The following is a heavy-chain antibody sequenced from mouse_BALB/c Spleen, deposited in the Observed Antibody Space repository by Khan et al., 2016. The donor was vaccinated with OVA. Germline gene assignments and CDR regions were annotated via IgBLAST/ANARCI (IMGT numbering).Heavy chain of an antibody. CDR1: GYTFTDYV. CDR3: ARSGYGSLAY. V-gene: IGHV1-77*01. Sequence: QVQLKQSGPELVKPGASVKMSCKASGYTFTDYVINWVKQRTGQGLEWIGEIFPGSGNTYYNEKFNGKATLTADKSSNTAYIQLSSLTSEDSAVYFCARSGYGSLAYWGQGTTLTVSS. J-gene: IGHJ2*01. CDR2: IFPGSGNT. D-gene: IGHD1-1*01.